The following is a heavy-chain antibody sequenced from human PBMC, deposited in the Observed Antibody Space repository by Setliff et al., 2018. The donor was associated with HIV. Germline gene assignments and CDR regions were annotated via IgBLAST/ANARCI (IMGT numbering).Heavy chain of an antibody. CDR1: GGSFSAYY. V-gene: IGHV4-59*10. D-gene: IGHD2-2*01. Sequence: PSETLSLTCAVYGGSFSAYYWSWIRQTPGKGLEWIGRIYTGGRTNYNPSLKGRVTMSVDTSKNQFSLNLSSVTAADTAVYYCARDRMPMASWVPDKWGQGTLVTVSS. CDR2: IYTGGRT. CDR3: ARDRMPMASWVPDK. J-gene: IGHJ4*02.